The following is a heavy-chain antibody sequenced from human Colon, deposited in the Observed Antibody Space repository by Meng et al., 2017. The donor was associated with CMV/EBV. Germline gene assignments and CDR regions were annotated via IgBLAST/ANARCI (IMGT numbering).Heavy chain of an antibody. CDR3: ARPNPGSSSWGYAFDI. Sequence: ASVTVSCKASGYTFTSYDINWVRQATGQGLEWMGWMNPNSGNTGYAQKFQGRVTMTRNTSISTAYMELSSLRSEDTAVYYCARPNPGSSSWGYAFDIWGQGTMVTVSS. J-gene: IGHJ3*02. V-gene: IGHV1-8*01. CDR2: MNPNSGNT. CDR1: GYTFTSYD. D-gene: IGHD6-13*01.